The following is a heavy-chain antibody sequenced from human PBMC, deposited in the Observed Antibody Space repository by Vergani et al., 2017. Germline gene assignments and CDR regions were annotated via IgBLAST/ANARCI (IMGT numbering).Heavy chain of an antibody. V-gene: IGHV3-30*02. CDR2: IRYDGGNK. CDR3: AKANPRNSGYDYLYYYHAMDV. Sequence: QVQLVESGGGVVQPGGSLRLSCAASGFTFSGYGMHWVRQAPGKGLAWVAFIRYDGGNKDYADSVKGRFTISRDNSKNTLYLQMNSLRAEDTAVYYCAKANPRNSGYDYLYYYHAMDVWGQGTTVTVSS. CDR1: GFTFSGYG. J-gene: IGHJ6*02. D-gene: IGHD5-12*01.